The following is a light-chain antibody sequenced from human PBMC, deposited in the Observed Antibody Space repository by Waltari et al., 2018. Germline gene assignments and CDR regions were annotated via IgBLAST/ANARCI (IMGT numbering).Light chain of an antibody. J-gene: IGLJ1*01. CDR2: EVT. CDR3: SSYTSSNTYL. Sequence: QSALTQPPSVSGSPGQSVTISCTGTSSDVGFYNRVSWYQQSPGTAPNLMLYEVTNRPSGVPDRVSGSKSGDTASLTISGLQAEDEADDYCSSYTSSNTYLFGTGTKVTVL. V-gene: IGLV2-18*02. CDR1: SSDVGFYNR.